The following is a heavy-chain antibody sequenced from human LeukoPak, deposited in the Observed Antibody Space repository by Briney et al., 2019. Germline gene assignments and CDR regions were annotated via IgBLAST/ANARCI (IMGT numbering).Heavy chain of an antibody. CDR1: GFTFSSYG. J-gene: IGHJ4*02. V-gene: IGHV3-33*01. Sequence: GGSLRLSCAASGFTFSSYGMHWVRQAPGKGLEWVAVIWYDGSNKYYADSVKGRFTISRDNSKNTLYLQMNSLRAEDTAVNYCARDLYCSSTSCPLGYWGQGTLVTVSS. CDR2: IWYDGSNK. D-gene: IGHD2-2*01. CDR3: ARDLYCSSTSCPLGY.